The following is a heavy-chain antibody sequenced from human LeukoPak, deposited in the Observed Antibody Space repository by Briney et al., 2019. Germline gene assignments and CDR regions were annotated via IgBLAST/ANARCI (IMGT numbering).Heavy chain of an antibody. CDR1: GFTFSSYA. D-gene: IGHD6-19*01. CDR2: ISSSSSYI. Sequence: GGSLRLSCAASGFTFSSYALNWVRQAPGKGLEWVSSISSSSSYIYYADSVKGRFTISRDNAKNSLYLQMNSLRAEDTAVYYCATTSGWTADGDYWGQGTLVTVSS. CDR3: ATTSGWTADGDY. J-gene: IGHJ4*02. V-gene: IGHV3-21*01.